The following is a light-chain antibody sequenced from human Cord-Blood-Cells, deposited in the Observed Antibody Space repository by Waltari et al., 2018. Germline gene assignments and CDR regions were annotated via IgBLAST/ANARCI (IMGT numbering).Light chain of an antibody. Sequence: QSALTQPRSVSGSPAQSVTIPCTGTSSDVGGYYYVSWYQQHPGKAPKLMIYDVSKRPSGVPDRFSGSKSGNAASLTISGLQAEDEADYYCCSYAGSYTWVFGGGTKLTVL. J-gene: IGLJ3*02. V-gene: IGLV2-11*01. CDR3: CSYAGSYTWV. CDR2: DVS. CDR1: SSDVGGYYY.